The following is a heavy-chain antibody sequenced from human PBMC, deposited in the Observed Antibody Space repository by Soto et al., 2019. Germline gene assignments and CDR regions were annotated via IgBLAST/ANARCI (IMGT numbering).Heavy chain of an antibody. CDR3: ARTRSFTLGFYHEGKDV. Sequence: GESLKISCQGSGYSFASYGIGWVRQIPGKDLEWMGIIYPGDSDTRYSPSFQGQVTISADKSLRTAYLQWTSLKASATALYNRARTRSFTLGFYHEGKDVWGQGTTVTGSS. D-gene: IGHD6-6*01. CDR1: GYSFASYG. J-gene: IGHJ6*02. CDR2: IYPGDSDT. V-gene: IGHV5-51*01.